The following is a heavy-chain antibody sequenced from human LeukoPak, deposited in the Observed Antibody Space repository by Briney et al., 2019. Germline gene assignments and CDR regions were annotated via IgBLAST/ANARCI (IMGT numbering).Heavy chain of an antibody. CDR3: TAWSGSSYLEYLQH. J-gene: IGHJ1*01. CDR1: GLIFSHYG. Sequence: PGTSLRLSCAASGLIFSHYGMHWVRQSPGKGLDWVALIWYDGSKKYYADSVKGRFTISRDNAKDTLYLQVDSLRVEDTAVYYCTAWSGSSYLEYLQHWGQGTLVSVSA. D-gene: IGHD1-26*01. CDR2: IWYDGSKK. V-gene: IGHV3-33*01.